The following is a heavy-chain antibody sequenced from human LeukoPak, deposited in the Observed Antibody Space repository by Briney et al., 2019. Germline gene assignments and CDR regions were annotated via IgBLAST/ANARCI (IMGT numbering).Heavy chain of an antibody. Sequence: GGSLRLSCTASGFGFSNHYMRWIRQAPGKGLEWVANINEDGSNKWHLGSVKGRFTVSRDNARNSLYLQMNSLRVEDTAVYYCTRVIVAVPGYFDYFDFWGQGVLVTVFS. CDR2: INEDGSNK. D-gene: IGHD6-19*01. J-gene: IGHJ4*02. CDR3: TRVIVAVPGYFDYFDF. CDR1: GFGFSNHY. V-gene: IGHV3-7*01.